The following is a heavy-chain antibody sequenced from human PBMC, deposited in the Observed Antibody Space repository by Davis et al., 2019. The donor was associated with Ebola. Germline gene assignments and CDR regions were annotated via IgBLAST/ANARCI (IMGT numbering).Heavy chain of an antibody. CDR2: IKSKTDGGTT. J-gene: IGHJ4*02. V-gene: IGHV3-15*07. Sequence: GESLKISCAASGFTFSNAWMNWVRLAPGKGLEWVGRIKSKTDGGTTDYAAPVKGRFTISRDDSKNTLYLQMNSLKTEDTAVYYCTTEQGIVGATTVLWGQGTLVTVTS. CDR1: GFTFSNAW. CDR3: TTEQGIVGATTVL. D-gene: IGHD1-26*01.